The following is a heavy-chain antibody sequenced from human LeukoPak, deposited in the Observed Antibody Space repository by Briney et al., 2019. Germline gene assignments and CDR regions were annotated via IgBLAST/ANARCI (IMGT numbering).Heavy chain of an antibody. V-gene: IGHV3-21*01. D-gene: IGHD3-16*01. J-gene: IGHJ4*02. CDR2: ISSSSSYI. Sequence: GGSLRLSCAASGFTFSSYWMSWVRQAPGKGLEWVSSISSSSSYIYYADSVKGRFTISRDNAKNSLYLQMNSLRAEDTAVYYCARASGGYVSPYWGQGTLVTVSS. CDR1: GFTFSSYW. CDR3: ARASGGYVSPY.